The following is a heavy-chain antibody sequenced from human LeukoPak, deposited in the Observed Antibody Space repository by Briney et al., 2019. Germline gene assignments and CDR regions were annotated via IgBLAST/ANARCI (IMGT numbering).Heavy chain of an antibody. V-gene: IGHV3-21*01. CDR3: ARELARDEDWFDP. CDR2: ISSSSRYI. J-gene: IGHJ5*02. D-gene: IGHD3-10*01. Sequence: GGSLRLSCAASGFTFSSYSRNWVRQAPGKGLEWVSSISSSSRYIYYADSVKGRFTISRDNAKNSLYLQMNSLRAEETAVYYCARELARDEDWFDPWGQGTLVTVSS. CDR1: GFTFSSYS.